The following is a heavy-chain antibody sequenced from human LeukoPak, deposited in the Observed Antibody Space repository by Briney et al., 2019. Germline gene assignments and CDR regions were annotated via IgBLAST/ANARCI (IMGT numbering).Heavy chain of an antibody. CDR2: IFGSGGSP. V-gene: IGHV3-23*01. D-gene: IGHD5-18*01. Sequence: GGSLGLSCEASGFTFGSHAMYWVRQAPGKGLEWVAGIFGSGGSPHYADPVKGRFTISRDNSRNTVHLQINSLRAEDTAVYYCGKTTVGYSSGQKPAWPVDYWGQGTLVTVSS. CDR1: GFTFGSHA. CDR3: GKTTVGYSSGQKPAWPVDY. J-gene: IGHJ4*02.